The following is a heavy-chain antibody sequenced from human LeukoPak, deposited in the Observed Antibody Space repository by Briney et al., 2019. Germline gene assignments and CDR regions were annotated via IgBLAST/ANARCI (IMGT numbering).Heavy chain of an antibody. CDR3: ARDNIVVVPAAIDY. CDR1: GYTFTSYG. J-gene: IGHJ4*02. V-gene: IGHV1-18*01. D-gene: IGHD2-2*01. Sequence: ASVTVSCKASGYTFTSYGISWVRQAPGQGLEWMGWISAYNGNTNYAQKLQGRVTMTTDTSTSTAYMELRSLRSDDTAVYVCARDNIVVVPAAIDYWGQGALVTVSS. CDR2: ISAYNGNT.